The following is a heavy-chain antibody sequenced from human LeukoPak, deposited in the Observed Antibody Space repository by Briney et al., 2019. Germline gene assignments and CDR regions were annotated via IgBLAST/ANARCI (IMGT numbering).Heavy chain of an antibody. CDR1: GYDFTNYW. CDR3: ARHRTDLGRSDWYEEVH. Sequence: GESLKISCKGSGYDFTNYWIGWVRQMPGKGLEWMGIFYPGDSTLRYSPSFQGQVTISADKSISTAYLQWSSLKASDTAIYYCARHRTDLGRSDWYEEVHWGQGTLVTVSS. CDR2: FYPGDSTL. V-gene: IGHV5-51*01. J-gene: IGHJ4*02. D-gene: IGHD6-19*01.